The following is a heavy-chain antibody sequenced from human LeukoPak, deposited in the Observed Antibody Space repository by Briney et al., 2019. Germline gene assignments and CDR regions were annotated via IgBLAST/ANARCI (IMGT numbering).Heavy chain of an antibody. D-gene: IGHD3-22*01. J-gene: IGHJ4*02. CDR3: AYLKDSGGYNYFDY. CDR2: IRSTDGRT. Sequence: GGSLRLSCAASGFTFSTYAMSWGRQAPGKGLEWVSAIRSTDGRTFYADSVRGRFTISRDNSKHTLYLQMNSLRAEDTALYYCAYLKDSGGYNYFDYWGQGTLVTVSS. V-gene: IGHV3-23*01. CDR1: GFTFSTYA.